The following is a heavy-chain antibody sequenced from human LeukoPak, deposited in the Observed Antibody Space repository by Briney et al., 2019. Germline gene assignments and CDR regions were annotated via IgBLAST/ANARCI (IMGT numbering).Heavy chain of an antibody. D-gene: IGHD6-13*01. CDR3: AKYDSSSWYPYFDY. CDR1: GITLSNYD. J-gene: IGHJ4*02. Sequence: GGSLRLSCAVSGITLSNYDMSWVRQAPGKGLEWVAVISYDGSNKYYADSVKGRFTISRDNSKNTLYLQMNSLRAEDTAVYYCAKYDSSSWYPYFDYWGQGTLVTVSS. V-gene: IGHV3-30*18. CDR2: ISYDGSNK.